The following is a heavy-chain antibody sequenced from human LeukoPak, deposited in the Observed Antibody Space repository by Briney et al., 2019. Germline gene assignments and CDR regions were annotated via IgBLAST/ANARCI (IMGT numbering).Heavy chain of an antibody. CDR1: GFTFSSYS. CDR3: ASRLRFYGMDV. Sequence: GGSLRLSCAASGFTFSSYSMNWVRQAPGKGLEWVSSISSSSYIYYADSVKGRFTISRDNAKNSLYLQMNSLRAEDTAVYYCASRLRFYGMDVWGQGTTVTVSS. J-gene: IGHJ6*02. V-gene: IGHV3-21*01. D-gene: IGHD3-3*01. CDR2: ISSSSYI.